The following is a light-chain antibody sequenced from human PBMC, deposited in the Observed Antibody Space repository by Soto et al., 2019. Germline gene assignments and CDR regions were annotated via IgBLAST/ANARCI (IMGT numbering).Light chain of an antibody. J-gene: IGKJ1*01. CDR1: QSISSW. CDR3: QQYNSYWGT. CDR2: DAS. Sequence: DIQMTQSPSTLSASVGDRVTITCRASQSISSWLAWYQQKPGKAPKLLIYDASSLESGVPSRFSGSGSGTEFTLTISSLQPDDFATYYCQQYNSYWGTFGQRTKVQI. V-gene: IGKV1-5*01.